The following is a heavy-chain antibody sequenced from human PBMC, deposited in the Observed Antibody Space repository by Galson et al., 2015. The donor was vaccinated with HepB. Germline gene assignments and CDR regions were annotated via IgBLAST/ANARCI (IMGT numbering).Heavy chain of an antibody. D-gene: IGHD2-2*01. V-gene: IGHV3-7*01. CDR2: IKQDGIEK. CDR3: AGRTRAPYQLLN. CDR1: EFSLSYYW. J-gene: IGHJ4*02. Sequence: SLRLSCAASEFSLSYYWMIWVRQAPGKGLEWVANIKQDGIEKYYVDSVKGRFTISRDNAKNSLYLQMNSLRAEDTAVYYCAGRTRAPYQLLNWGQGTLVTVSS.